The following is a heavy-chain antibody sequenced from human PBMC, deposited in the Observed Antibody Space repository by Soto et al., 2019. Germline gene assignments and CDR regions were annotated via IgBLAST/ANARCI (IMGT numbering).Heavy chain of an antibody. Sequence: QVQLVQSGAEVKKPGASVKVSCKTSGYTFSSYGFSWVRQAPGQGLEWIGWISGYNGNTNYAQRFQGRVTMTTDTSTSTAYMELRSLRAVDMDVYYYANEGPFGYWGQGTLVTVSS. CDR2: ISGYNGNT. CDR3: ANEGPFGY. CDR1: GYTFSSYG. V-gene: IGHV1-18*03. J-gene: IGHJ4*02.